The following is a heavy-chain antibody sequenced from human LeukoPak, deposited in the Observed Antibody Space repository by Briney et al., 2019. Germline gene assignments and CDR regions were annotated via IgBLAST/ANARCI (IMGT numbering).Heavy chain of an antibody. CDR3: ARLGATKAYYYYYMDV. CDR1: GGSFSGYY. Sequence: SETLSLTCTVDGGSFSGYYWSWIRQPPGKGLEWIGEINHSGSTNYNPFLKSRVTISVDTSKNQFSLKLSSVTAADTAVYYCARLGATKAYYYYYMDVWGKGTTVTISS. J-gene: IGHJ6*03. D-gene: IGHD3-3*01. CDR2: INHSGST. V-gene: IGHV4-34*01.